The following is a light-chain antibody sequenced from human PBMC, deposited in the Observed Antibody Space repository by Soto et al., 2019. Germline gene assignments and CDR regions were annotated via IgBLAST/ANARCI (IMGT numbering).Light chain of an antibody. CDR3: CSYAGSSTYV. CDR1: SSDVGTYNF. Sequence: QTASVSGSPGQSITISCTGTSSDVGTYNFVSWYQQHPGKAPKLMIYEVSKRPSGISNRFSGSKSGNTASLTISGLQAEDEADYYCCSYAGSSTYVFGTGTKLTVL. V-gene: IGLV2-23*02. J-gene: IGLJ1*01. CDR2: EVS.